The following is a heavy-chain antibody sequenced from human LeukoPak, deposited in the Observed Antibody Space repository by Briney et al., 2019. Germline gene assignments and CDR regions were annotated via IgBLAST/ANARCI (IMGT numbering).Heavy chain of an antibody. CDR3: AREGLVRGAHWYGMDV. J-gene: IGHJ6*02. Sequence: PGGSLRLSCAASGFTFSVAAMTWVRQAPGQGLEWVSLIGASGESTYYADSVKGRFTISRDNAKNSLYLQMNSLRDEDTAVYYCAREGLVRGAHWYGMDVWGQGTTVTVSS. CDR2: IGASGEST. CDR1: GFTFSVAA. V-gene: IGHV3-23*01. D-gene: IGHD3-10*01.